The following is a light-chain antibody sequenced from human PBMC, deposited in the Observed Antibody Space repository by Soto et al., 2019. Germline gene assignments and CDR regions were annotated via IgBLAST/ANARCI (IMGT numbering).Light chain of an antibody. CDR3: QQYKNLYT. CDR1: QSISNH. Sequence: DIQMTQSPSSLSASVEDRVIITCRASQSISNHLNWYQQKPGKAPKLLIFAASSLQSGVPSRFSGSRSGPDFTLTISSLQPDDSATYYCQQYKNLYTFGQGTKVDIK. V-gene: IGKV1-39*01. J-gene: IGKJ2*01. CDR2: AAS.